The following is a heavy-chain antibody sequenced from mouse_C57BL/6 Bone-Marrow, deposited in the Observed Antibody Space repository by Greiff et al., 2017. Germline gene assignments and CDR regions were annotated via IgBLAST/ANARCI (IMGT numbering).Heavy chain of an antibody. CDR3: ARAYYGNYRYAMDY. CDR1: GYTFTSYW. D-gene: IGHD2-10*01. Sequence: LQESGAELVKPGASVKMSCKASGYTFTSYWITWVKQRPGQGLEWIGDIYPGSGSTNYNEKFKSKATLTVDTSSSTAYMQLSSLTSEDSAVYYCARAYYGNYRYAMDYWGQGTSVTVSS. J-gene: IGHJ4*01. CDR2: IYPGSGST. V-gene: IGHV1-55*01.